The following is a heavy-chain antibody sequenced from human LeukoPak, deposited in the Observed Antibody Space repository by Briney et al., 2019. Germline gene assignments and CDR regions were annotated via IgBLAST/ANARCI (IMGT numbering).Heavy chain of an antibody. Sequence: ASVKVSCKASGYIFTSYGISWVRQAPGQGLEWMGWISAYNGNTNYAQKLQGRVTMTTDTSTTTAYMELRSLRSEDTAVYYCARDHGSGSYYAFDIWGQGTMVTVSS. V-gene: IGHV1-18*01. J-gene: IGHJ3*02. CDR2: ISAYNGNT. D-gene: IGHD3-10*01. CDR3: ARDHGSGSYYAFDI. CDR1: GYIFTSYG.